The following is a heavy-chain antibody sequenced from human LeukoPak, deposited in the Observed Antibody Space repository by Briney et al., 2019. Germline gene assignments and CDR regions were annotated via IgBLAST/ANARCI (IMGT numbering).Heavy chain of an antibody. CDR2: IKPDGSLQ. D-gene: IGHD3-3*01. CDR3: ARTQKYYDLWSGMN. V-gene: IGHV3-7*01. J-gene: IGHJ4*02. Sequence: GGSLRLSCTASGFIFSSFWMAWVRQAPGKGLEWVANIKPDGSLQFYGDSVKGRFTISRDNAKNSLYLQMNNLRAEDRAVYYCARTQKYYDLWSGMNWGQGTLVTVSS. CDR1: GFIFSSFW.